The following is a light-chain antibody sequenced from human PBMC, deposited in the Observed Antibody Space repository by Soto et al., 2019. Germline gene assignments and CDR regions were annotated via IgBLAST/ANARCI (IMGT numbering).Light chain of an antibody. V-gene: IGKV3D-15*01. CDR2: DSS. CDR3: QQYDSWPPLT. Sequence: EIVLTQSPATLSLSPGERATLSCRASQSVSSNLAWYRQKPGQAPRLLIYDSSNRAAGIPARFSGSGSGTEFTLSISSLQSEDFAVYYCQQYDSWPPLTFGGGTKVDNK. CDR1: QSVSSN. J-gene: IGKJ4*01.